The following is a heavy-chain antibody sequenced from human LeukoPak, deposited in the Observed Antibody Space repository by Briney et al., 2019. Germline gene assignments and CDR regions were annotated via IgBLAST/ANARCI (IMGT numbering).Heavy chain of an antibody. CDR1: GGTFSSYA. J-gene: IGHJ4*02. Sequence: ASVKVSCKASGGTFSSYAISWVRQAPGQGLEWKGGIIPIFGTANYAQKFQGRVTITADESTSTAYMELSSLRSEDTAVYYCARGTSWGYSSGWHHDYWGQGTLVTVSS. CDR2: IIPIFGTA. CDR3: ARGTSWGYSSGWHHDY. D-gene: IGHD6-19*01. V-gene: IGHV1-69*01.